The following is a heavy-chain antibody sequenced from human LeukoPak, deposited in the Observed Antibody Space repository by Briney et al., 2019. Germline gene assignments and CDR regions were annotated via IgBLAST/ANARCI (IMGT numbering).Heavy chain of an antibody. Sequence: PGGSLRLSCAASGFTFSSYAMSWVRQAPGKGLEWVSAISGSGGSTYYADSVKGRFTISRDNSKNTLYLQMNSLRAEDTAVYYCARDRVVVVGSEAFDIWGQGTMVTVSS. CDR3: ARDRVVVVGSEAFDI. V-gene: IGHV3-23*01. D-gene: IGHD3-22*01. J-gene: IGHJ3*02. CDR1: GFTFSSYA. CDR2: ISGSGGST.